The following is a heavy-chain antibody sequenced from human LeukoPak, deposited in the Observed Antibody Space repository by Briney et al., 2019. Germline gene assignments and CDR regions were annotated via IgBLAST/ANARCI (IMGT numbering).Heavy chain of an antibody. D-gene: IGHD3-9*01. Sequence: VASVKVSCKTSGYSFTTYGISWVRQAPGQGLEWMGWISTYNENANYEQKFQGRLTMTKDTTTDTAYMELRRLRSDDTAMYYCARAIVLTGFYNFDYWGQGTLVTVSS. V-gene: IGHV1-18*01. CDR1: GYSFTTYG. CDR3: ARAIVLTGFYNFDY. J-gene: IGHJ4*02. CDR2: ISTYNENA.